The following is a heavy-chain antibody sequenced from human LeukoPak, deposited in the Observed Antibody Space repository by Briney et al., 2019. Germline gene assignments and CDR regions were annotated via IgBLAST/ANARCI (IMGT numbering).Heavy chain of an antibody. V-gene: IGHV1-2*02. CDR3: ARTPSPRILNLHYMDV. Sequence: ASVKVSCKASGYTFTDYYMHWVRQAPGQGLEWMGWINPNSGGTNYAQKFQGRVTMTRDTSISTAYMELSRLRSDDTAVYYCARTPSPRILNLHYMDVWGKGTTVTVSS. CDR2: INPNSGGT. J-gene: IGHJ6*03. D-gene: IGHD1-14*01. CDR1: GYTFTDYY.